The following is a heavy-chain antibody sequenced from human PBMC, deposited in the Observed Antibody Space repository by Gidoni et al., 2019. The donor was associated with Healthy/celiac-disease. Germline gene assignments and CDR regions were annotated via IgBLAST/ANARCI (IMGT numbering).Heavy chain of an antibody. V-gene: IGHV3-66*02. J-gene: IGHJ3*02. CDR2: IYSVGST. Sequence: EVQMVESGGGLVQPGGSLRPSWAAYGFTVSSKYMSWVRQAPGKGLECVSVIYSVGSTYYADSVKCLFTISRDNSKYPLYLQMNSLRAEDTAVYYCARGPLVVVYGSLAFDICGQGTMVTVSS. D-gene: IGHD3-22*01. CDR3: ARGPLVVVYGSLAFDI. CDR1: GFTVSSKY.